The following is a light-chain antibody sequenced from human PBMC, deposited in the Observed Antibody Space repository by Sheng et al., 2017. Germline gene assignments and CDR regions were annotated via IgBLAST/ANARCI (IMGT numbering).Light chain of an antibody. CDR3: QVWDSSSDHWV. V-gene: IGLV3-21*04. Sequence: SYVLTQPPSVSVAPGKTARITCGGNNIGSKSVHWYQQKPGQAPVLVIYYDSDRPSGIPERFSGSNSGNTATLTISRVEAGDEADYYCQVWDSSSDHWVFGGGTKADRP. CDR2: YDS. J-gene: IGLJ3*02. CDR1: NIGSKS.